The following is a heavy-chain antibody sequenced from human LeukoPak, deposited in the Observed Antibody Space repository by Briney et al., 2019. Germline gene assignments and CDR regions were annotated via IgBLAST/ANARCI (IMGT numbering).Heavy chain of an antibody. CDR1: CGSISSYY. Sequence: PSETLSLTCTVSCGSISSYYWSGIRQPPGKGLEGIGDIYYSGSTNYNTSLNSRVTISVDTLKNQFSPELSSVTAADTAVYYCERGPYYYMDFWGKGTTVTVSS. CDR3: ERGPYYYMDF. CDR2: IYYSGST. V-gene: IGHV4-59*01. J-gene: IGHJ6*03.